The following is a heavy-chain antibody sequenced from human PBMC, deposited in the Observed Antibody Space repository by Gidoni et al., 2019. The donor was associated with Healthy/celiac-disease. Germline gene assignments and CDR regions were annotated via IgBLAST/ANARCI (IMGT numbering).Heavy chain of an antibody. V-gene: IGHV1-69*01. J-gene: IGHJ6*03. D-gene: IGHD4-4*01. CDR3: ATETTVTLGYYYYMDV. Sequence: TANYAQKFQGRVTITADESTSTAYMELSSLRSEDTAVYYCATETTVTLGYYYYMDVWGKGTTVTVSS. CDR2: TA.